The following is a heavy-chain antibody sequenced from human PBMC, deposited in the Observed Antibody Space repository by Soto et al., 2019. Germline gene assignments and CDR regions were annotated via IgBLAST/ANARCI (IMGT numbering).Heavy chain of an antibody. Sequence: SETLSLTCAVSGGSISSGGYSWGWIRQPPGNGLEWIGYIYHSGSTYYNPSLKSRVTISVDRSKNQFSLKLSSVTAADTAVYYCARDSLSLSKDYYYYDGMDVWGQGTTVTGS. CDR1: GGSISSGGYS. CDR3: ARDSLSLSKDYYYYDGMDV. J-gene: IGHJ6*02. CDR2: IYHSGST. V-gene: IGHV4-30-2*01.